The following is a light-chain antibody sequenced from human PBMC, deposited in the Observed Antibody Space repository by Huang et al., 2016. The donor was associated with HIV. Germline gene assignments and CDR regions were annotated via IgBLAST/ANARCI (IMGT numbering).Light chain of an antibody. V-gene: IGKV1-16*02. J-gene: IGKJ2*01. CDR3: QQYNTYPYT. CDR1: QGISNS. CDR2: GAS. Sequence: DIQMTQSPSSLSASVVATVTITCRASQGISNSLGWVQQKPGKAPKSMIYGASSLQTGVPTKVSGSASGTEFTLTISSLQPEDSATYYCQQYNTYPYTFGQGTNLEI.